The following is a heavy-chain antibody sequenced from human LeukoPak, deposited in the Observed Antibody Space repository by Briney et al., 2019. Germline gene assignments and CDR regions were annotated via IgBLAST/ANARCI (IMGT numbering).Heavy chain of an antibody. CDR1: GGSISSYY. D-gene: IGHD3-22*01. CDR2: IYTSGST. V-gene: IGHV4-4*07. J-gene: IGHJ5*02. Sequence: PSETLSLTCTVSGGSISSYYWSWIRQPAGKGLEWIGRIYTSGSTNYNPSLKSRVTMSVDTSKNQFSLKLSSVTAADTAVYYCAREESYYYDSSGFTEWFDPWGQGTLVTVSS. CDR3: AREESYYYDSSGFTEWFDP.